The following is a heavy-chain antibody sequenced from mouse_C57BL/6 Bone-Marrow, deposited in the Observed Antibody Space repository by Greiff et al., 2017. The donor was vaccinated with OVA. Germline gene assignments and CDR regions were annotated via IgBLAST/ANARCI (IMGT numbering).Heavy chain of an antibody. V-gene: IGHV5-4*01. J-gene: IGHJ3*01. CDR3: ARERNGSSPCFAY. D-gene: IGHD1-1*01. CDR2: ISDGGSYT. CDR1: GFTFSSYA. Sequence: EVKPMESGGGLVKPGGSLKLSCAASGFTFSSYAMSWVRQTPEKRLEWVATISDGGSYTYYPDNVKGRFTISRDNAKNNLYLQMSHLKSEDTAMYYCARERNGSSPCFAYWGQGTLVTVSA.